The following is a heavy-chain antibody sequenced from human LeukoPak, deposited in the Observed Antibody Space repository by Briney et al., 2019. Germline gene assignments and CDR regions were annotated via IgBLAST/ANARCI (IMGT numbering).Heavy chain of an antibody. CDR3: AKVGVVYDSSGFYPDY. CDR2: IGGSSIGHST. V-gene: IGHV3-23*01. Sequence: PGGSLRLSCLGSGFTFSTHGMNWVRQAPGKGLEWVSGIGGSSIGHSTHYADSVKGRFTISRDNSKNILYLQMNSLRAEDTAMYYCAKVGVVYDSSGFYPDYWGQGTLVSVSS. J-gene: IGHJ4*02. CDR1: GFTFSTHG. D-gene: IGHD3-22*01.